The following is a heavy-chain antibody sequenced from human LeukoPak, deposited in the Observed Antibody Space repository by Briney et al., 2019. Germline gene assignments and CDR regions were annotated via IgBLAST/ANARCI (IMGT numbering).Heavy chain of an antibody. CDR1: GGSFGGYY. CDR3: ARSGFIGRSSSWATNWFDP. Sequence: SETLSLTCAVYGGSFGGYYWSWIRQPPGKGLEWIGEINHSGSTNYNPSLKSRVTISVDTSKNQFSLKLSSVTAADTAVYYCARSGFIGRSSSWATNWFDPWGQGTLVTVSS. J-gene: IGHJ5*02. D-gene: IGHD6-13*01. V-gene: IGHV4-34*01. CDR2: INHSGST.